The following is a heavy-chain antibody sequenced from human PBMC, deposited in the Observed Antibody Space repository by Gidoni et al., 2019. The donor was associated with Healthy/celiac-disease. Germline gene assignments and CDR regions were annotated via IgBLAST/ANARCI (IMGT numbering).Heavy chain of an antibody. CDR3: ARSYYGSGSYEGYFDY. V-gene: IGHV4-30-4*01. J-gene: IGHJ4*02. CDR1: GGSISSGDYY. CDR2: IYYSGST. D-gene: IGHD3-10*01. Sequence: QVQLQESGPGLVKPSQTLSLTCTVSGGSISSGDYYWSWIRQPPGKGLEWIGYIYYSGSTYYNPSLKSRVTISVDTSKNQFSLKLSSVTAADTAVYYCARSYYGSGSYEGYFDYWGQGTLVTVSS.